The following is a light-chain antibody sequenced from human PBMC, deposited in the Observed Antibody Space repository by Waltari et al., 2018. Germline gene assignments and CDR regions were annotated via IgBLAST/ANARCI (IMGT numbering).Light chain of an antibody. CDR1: QNISTY. CDR2: AAS. CDR3: QQSYTTPRT. V-gene: IGKV1-39*01. Sequence: TCRASQNISTYLKWYQQKPGKAPNVLIYAASSLQSGVPLRFSGSGSGTHFTLTINSLQPEDFATYYCQQSYTTPRTFGQGTNLQIK. J-gene: IGKJ2*01.